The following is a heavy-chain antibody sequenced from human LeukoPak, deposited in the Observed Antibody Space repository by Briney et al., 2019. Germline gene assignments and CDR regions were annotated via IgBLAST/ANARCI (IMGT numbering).Heavy chain of an antibody. CDR2: IYYSGST. J-gene: IGHJ4*02. V-gene: IGHV4-59*01. D-gene: IGHD6-13*01. Sequence: SETLSLTCTVSGGSISSYYWSWIRQPPGKGLEWIGYIYYSGSTNYNPSLKGRVTISVDTSKKQFSLKLSSVTAADTAVYYCATGYSSSWPVDYWGQGTLVTVSS. CDR1: GGSISSYY. CDR3: ATGYSSSWPVDY.